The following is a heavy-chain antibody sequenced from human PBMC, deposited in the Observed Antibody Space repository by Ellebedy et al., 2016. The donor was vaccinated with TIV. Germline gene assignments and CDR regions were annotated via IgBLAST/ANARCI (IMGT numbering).Heavy chain of an antibody. CDR3: ARGHMGEFRKLFDY. J-gene: IGHJ4*02. CDR2: ISYDGSDR. Sequence: PGGSLSLSCEASGFTFNTYSIHWVRQAPGKGLEWVAVISYDGSDRFYTHSVKGRFTISRDNSKNTLYLQMNSLRTEDTAVYYCARGHMGEFRKLFDYWGQGTLVTVSS. D-gene: IGHD3-16*01. CDR1: GFTFNTYS. V-gene: IGHV3-30-3*01.